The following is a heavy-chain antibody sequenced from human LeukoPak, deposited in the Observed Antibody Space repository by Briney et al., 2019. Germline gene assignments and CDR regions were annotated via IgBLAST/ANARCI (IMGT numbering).Heavy chain of an antibody. CDR3: AREGRCSGGSCFRGWFDP. Sequence: PETLSLTCSVSGGSVSSGSYYWSWIRQPPGKGLEWIGDIYYSGSTNYNPSLKSRVTISVDTSKNQFSLKLSSVTAADTAVYYCAREGRCSGGSCFRGWFDPWGQGTLVTVSS. J-gene: IGHJ5*02. CDR1: GGSVSSGSYY. V-gene: IGHV4-61*01. CDR2: IYYSGST. D-gene: IGHD2-15*01.